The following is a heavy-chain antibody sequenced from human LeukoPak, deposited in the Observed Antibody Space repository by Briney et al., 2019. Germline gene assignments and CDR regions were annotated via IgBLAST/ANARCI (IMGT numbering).Heavy chain of an antibody. CDR3: AKDVRVGGGGMDV. J-gene: IGHJ6*02. D-gene: IGHD1-26*01. Sequence: PGGSLRLSCAASGSTFSNYAMTWVRQAPGKGLECVSLVSSRGGNTYYADSVKGRFTISRDNSKYTLSLQMNSLRAEDTAVYYCAKDVRVGGGGMDVWGQGTPVTVSS. CDR2: VSSRGGNT. V-gene: IGHV3-23*01. CDR1: GSTFSNYA.